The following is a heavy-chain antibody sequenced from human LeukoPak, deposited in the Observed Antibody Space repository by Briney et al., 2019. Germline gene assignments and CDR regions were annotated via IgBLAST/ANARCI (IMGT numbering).Heavy chain of an antibody. CDR1: GYTFTGYY. D-gene: IGHD4-11*01. V-gene: IGHV1-2*02. Sequence: TSVKVSCTASGYTFTGYYIYWVRQAPGQGLEWMGWINPNSGDTDYTQKFQGRVTMTRDTSISTAYMELSRLRSDDTAVYYCARDYSRYFDFWGQGTLDTVSS. CDR3: ARDYSRYFDF. CDR2: INPNSGDT. J-gene: IGHJ4*02.